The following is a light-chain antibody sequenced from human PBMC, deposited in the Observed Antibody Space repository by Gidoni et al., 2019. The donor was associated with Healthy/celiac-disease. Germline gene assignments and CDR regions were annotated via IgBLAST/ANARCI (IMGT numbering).Light chain of an antibody. V-gene: IGKV2-28*01. Sequence: DIVMTQSQLSLTVTPGEPASISCRSSQSLLHSNGYNYLDWYLQKPGQSPQLLIYLGSNRASGVPDRFSGSGSGTDFTLKISRVEAEDVGVYYCMQALQTLWTFGQGTKVEIK. CDR3: MQALQTLWT. J-gene: IGKJ1*01. CDR1: QSLLHSNGYNY. CDR2: LGS.